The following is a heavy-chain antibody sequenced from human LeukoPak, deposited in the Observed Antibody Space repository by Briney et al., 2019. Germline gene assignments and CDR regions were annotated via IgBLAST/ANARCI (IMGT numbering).Heavy chain of an antibody. CDR1: GFTFISYW. D-gene: IGHD4-23*01. V-gene: IGHV3-74*01. CDR3: AKGQDYGGNDLDY. CDR2: INSDGSST. J-gene: IGHJ4*02. Sequence: GGSLRLSCAASGFTFISYWMHWVRQAPGKGLVWVSRINSDGSSTSYADSVKGRFTISRDNSKNTLYLQMNSLRAEDTAVYYCAKGQDYGGNDLDYWGQGTLVTVSS.